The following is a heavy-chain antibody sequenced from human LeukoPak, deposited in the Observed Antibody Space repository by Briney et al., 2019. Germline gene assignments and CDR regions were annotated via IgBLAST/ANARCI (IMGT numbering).Heavy chain of an antibody. CDR2: INPSGGST. Sequence: ASVKVSCKASGYTFTSYYMHWVRQAPGQGLEWMGIINPSGGSTSYAQKFQGRVTMTRDTSTSTVYMELSSLRSEDTAVYYCARSYKVLRFLEWLSHFDYWGQGTLVTVSS. CDR3: ARSYKVLRFLEWLSHFDY. D-gene: IGHD3-3*01. V-gene: IGHV1-46*01. J-gene: IGHJ4*02. CDR1: GYTFTSYY.